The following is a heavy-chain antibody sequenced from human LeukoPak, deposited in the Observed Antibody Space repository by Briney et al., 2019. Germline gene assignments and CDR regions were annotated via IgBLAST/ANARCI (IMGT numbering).Heavy chain of an antibody. J-gene: IGHJ4*02. Sequence: PSETLSLTCTVSGGSTSSYYWSWIRQPPGKGLEWIGYIYYSGSTNYNPSLKSRVTISVDTSKNQFSLKLSSVTAADTAVYYCARDPIAAAGTFDYWGQGTLVTVSS. V-gene: IGHV4-59*01. D-gene: IGHD6-13*01. CDR2: IYYSGST. CDR3: ARDPIAAAGTFDY. CDR1: GGSTSSYY.